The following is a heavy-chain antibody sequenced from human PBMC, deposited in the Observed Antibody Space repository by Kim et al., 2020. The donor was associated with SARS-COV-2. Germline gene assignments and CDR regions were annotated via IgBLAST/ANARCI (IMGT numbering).Heavy chain of an antibody. Sequence: ASVKVSCKASGYTFTSYGISWVRQAPGQGLEWMGWISAYNGNTNYAQKLQGRVTMTTDTSTSTAYMELRSLRSDDTAVYYCARDSCYYGSSGYYYVYCLPRGGANYFDHWGQGTLVNVSS. J-gene: IGHJ4*02. CDR3: ARDSCYYGSSGYYYVYCLPRGGANYFDH. D-gene: IGHD3-22*01. V-gene: IGHV1-18*04. CDR2: ISAYNGNT. CDR1: GYTFTSYG.